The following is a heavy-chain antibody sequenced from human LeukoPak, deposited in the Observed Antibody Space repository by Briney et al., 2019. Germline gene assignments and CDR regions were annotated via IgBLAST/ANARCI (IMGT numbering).Heavy chain of an antibody. J-gene: IGHJ1*01. CDR1: GFTFSRFW. D-gene: IGHD2-15*01. Sequence: GWALRLFCVASGFTFSRFWMSWVRQDPGAGLEWVANIWQDGSQKNYVDYVKRRFTISRDNAKNSLYLQMNSMRAEDMALYYCAKGGGSSQDQHEYFQHWGQGTLVTVSS. CDR2: IWQDGSQK. CDR3: AKGGGSSQDQHEYFQH. V-gene: IGHV3-7*03.